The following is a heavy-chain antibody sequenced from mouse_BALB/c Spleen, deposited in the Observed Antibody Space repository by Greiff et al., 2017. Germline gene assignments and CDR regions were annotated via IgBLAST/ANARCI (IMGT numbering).Heavy chain of an antibody. V-gene: IGHV5-6-3*01. J-gene: IGHJ4*01. D-gene: IGHD4-1*01. CDR2: INSNGGST. Sequence: EVNLVESGGGLVQPGGSLKLSCAASGFTFSSYGMSWVRQTPDKRLELVATINSNGGSTYYPDSVKGRFTISRDNAKNTLYLQMSSLKSEDTAMYYCARDGDWDEGYAMDYWGQGTSVTVSS. CDR3: ARDGDWDEGYAMDY. CDR1: GFTFSSYG.